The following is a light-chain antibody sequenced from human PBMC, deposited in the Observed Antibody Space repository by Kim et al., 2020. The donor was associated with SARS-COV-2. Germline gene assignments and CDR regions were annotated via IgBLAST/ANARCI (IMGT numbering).Light chain of an antibody. Sequence: DIQMTQSPSSLSASVGDSVTITCRASQKIAGFLNWYQQKPGKAPNLLIFTASTLHAGVPARFSGSGSGADFTLTISSLQPEDSATYYCQQIYEPPRTFGGGTKVDI. J-gene: IGKJ4*01. V-gene: IGKV1-39*01. CDR2: TAS. CDR3: QQIYEPPRT. CDR1: QKIAGF.